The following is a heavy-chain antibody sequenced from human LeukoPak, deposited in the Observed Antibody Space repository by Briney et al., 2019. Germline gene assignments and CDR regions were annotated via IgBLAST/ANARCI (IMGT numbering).Heavy chain of an antibody. CDR3: ARGDSSSWYPLNYYYYYYMDG. D-gene: IGHD6-13*01. Sequence: GASVKVSCKASGYTFTSYGISWVRQAPGQGLEWMGWISAYSGNTNYAQKLQGRVTMTTDTSTSTAYMELRSLRSDDTAVYYCARGDSSSWYPLNYYYYYYMDGWGKGTTVTVSS. CDR1: GYTFTSYG. V-gene: IGHV1-18*01. J-gene: IGHJ6*03. CDR2: ISAYSGNT.